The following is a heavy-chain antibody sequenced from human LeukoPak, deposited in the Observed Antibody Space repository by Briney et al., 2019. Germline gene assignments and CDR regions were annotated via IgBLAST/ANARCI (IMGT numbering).Heavy chain of an antibody. CDR1: GYTFTSYF. Sequence: ASVKVSCKASGYTFTSYFMHWVRQAPGQGLGWLGVINPGSGSTTYAQKFQGRVTMTRDTSTSTVYMELSSLRSEDTAVYYCSRVADSGNYFQYFQHWGQGTLVTVSS. V-gene: IGHV1-46*01. CDR3: SRVADSGNYFQYFQH. CDR2: INPGSGST. D-gene: IGHD1-26*01. J-gene: IGHJ1*01.